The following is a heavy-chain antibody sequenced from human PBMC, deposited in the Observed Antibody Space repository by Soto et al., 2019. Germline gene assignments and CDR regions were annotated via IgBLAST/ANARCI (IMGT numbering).Heavy chain of an antibody. CDR3: ARSWGVALDY. J-gene: IGHJ4*02. CDR1: GGSISSYY. CDR2: IYYSGST. Sequence: QVQLQESGPGLVKPSETLSLTCTVSGGSISSYYWSWIRQPPGKGLEWIGYIYYSGSTNYNPSLKSRVTISVDTSKNQFSLKLSSVTAADTAVYYCARSWGVALDYWGQGTLVTVSS. V-gene: IGHV4-59*01. D-gene: IGHD3-16*01.